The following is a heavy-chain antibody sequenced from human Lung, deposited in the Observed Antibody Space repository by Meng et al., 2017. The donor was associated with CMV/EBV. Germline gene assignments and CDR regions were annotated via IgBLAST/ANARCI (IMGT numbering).Heavy chain of an antibody. CDR2: IPHRGSS. CDR3: LRRSGGSV. CDR1: GDSITNHNW. Sequence: QGQLRESGPALVRPSETLSLTCAVSGDSITNHNWWAWVRQPPGKGLEWIGEIPHRGSSAYNPSLKSRVSMSIDKSKNQFSLKLTSVTAADTAVYHCLRRSGGSVWGQGTLVTVSS. V-gene: IGHV4-4*02. D-gene: IGHD3-10*01. J-gene: IGHJ1*01.